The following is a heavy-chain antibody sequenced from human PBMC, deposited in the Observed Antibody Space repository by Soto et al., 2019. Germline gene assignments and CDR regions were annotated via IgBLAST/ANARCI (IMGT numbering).Heavy chain of an antibody. CDR2: INPLSGIP. D-gene: IGHD2-2*01. CDR3: ATPACAATWCSPSHYLDH. Sequence: QVQLVQSGAEVKKPESSVKVSCKTSGGTFVRHVISWVRQAPGQGPEWMGKINPLSGIPNYAQKFQDRVTFTADTDSSTAYMELSSLRSDDTAMYYCATPACAATWCSPSHYLDHWGQGTLVTVSS. CDR1: GGTFVRHV. V-gene: IGHV1-69*09. J-gene: IGHJ4*02.